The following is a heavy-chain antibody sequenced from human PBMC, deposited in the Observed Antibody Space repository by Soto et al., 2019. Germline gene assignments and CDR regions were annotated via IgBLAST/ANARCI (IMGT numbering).Heavy chain of an antibody. J-gene: IGHJ6*02. D-gene: IGHD2-15*01. V-gene: IGHV4-30-4*01. CDR2: IYYSGST. CDR3: ARDRDCSGGSCYYYYGMDV. CDR1: GGSISSGDYY. Sequence: SETMSLTCAVSGGSISSGDYYWSWIRQPPGKGLEWIGYIYYSGSTYYNPSLKSRVTISVDTSKNQFSLKLSSVTAADTAVYYCARDRDCSGGSCYYYYGMDVWGQGTTVTVSS.